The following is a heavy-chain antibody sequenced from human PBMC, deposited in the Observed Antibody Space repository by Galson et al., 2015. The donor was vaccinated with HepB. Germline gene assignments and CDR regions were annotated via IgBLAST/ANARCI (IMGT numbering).Heavy chain of an antibody. CDR1: GFTFSSYS. Sequence: SLRLSCATSGFTFSSYSMNWVRQAPGKGLEWFSSISSSSSYLYYADSVKGRFTISRANAKNSLYLQMNSLRAEDTAVYYCAGRSITMRAMGYWGQGTLVTVSS. D-gene: IGHD3-22*01. CDR2: ISSSSSYL. CDR3: AGRSITMRAMGY. V-gene: IGHV3-21*01. J-gene: IGHJ4*02.